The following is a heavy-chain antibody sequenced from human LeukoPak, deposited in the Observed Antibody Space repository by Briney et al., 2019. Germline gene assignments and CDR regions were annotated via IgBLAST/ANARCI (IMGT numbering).Heavy chain of an antibody. CDR2: INHSGST. Sequence: SETLSLTCTVSGGFVSSGDYYWSWIRQAPGKGLEWIGEINHSGSTNYNPSLKSRVTISVDTSKNQFSLKLSSVTAADTAVYYCARGGLRFLEWSHDAFDIWGQGTMVTVSS. J-gene: IGHJ3*02. V-gene: IGHV4-61*08. CDR1: GGFVSSGDYY. CDR3: ARGGLRFLEWSHDAFDI. D-gene: IGHD3-3*01.